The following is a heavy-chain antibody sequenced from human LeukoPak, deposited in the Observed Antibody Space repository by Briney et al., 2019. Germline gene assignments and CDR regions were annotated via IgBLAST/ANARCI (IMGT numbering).Heavy chain of an antibody. V-gene: IGHV4-30-4*01. D-gene: IGHD3-10*01. CDR1: GGSISSGDYY. J-gene: IGHJ5*02. CDR3: AGSMVRGGPLFDP. Sequence: PSETLSLTCTVSGGSISSGDYYWSWIRQPPGKGLEWDGYIYYSGSTYYNPSLKSRVTISVDTSKNQFSLKLSSVTAADTAVYYCAGSMVRGGPLFDPWGQGTLVTVSS. CDR2: IYYSGST.